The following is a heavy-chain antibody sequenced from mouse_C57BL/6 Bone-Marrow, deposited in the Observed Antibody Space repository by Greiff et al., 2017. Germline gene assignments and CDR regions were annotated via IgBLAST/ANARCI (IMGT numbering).Heavy chain of an antibody. J-gene: IGHJ1*03. Sequence: VQLQQSDAELVKPGASVKISCKVSGYTFTDHTIHWMKQRPEPGLEWIGYIYPRDGSTKYNEKFKGKATLTADKSSSPAYMQLNSLTSEDSAVYFCSIEGGDYRYFDVWGTGTTVTVSS. D-gene: IGHD2-12*01. CDR3: SIEGGDYRYFDV. CDR2: IYPRDGST. V-gene: IGHV1-78*01. CDR1: GYTFTDHT.